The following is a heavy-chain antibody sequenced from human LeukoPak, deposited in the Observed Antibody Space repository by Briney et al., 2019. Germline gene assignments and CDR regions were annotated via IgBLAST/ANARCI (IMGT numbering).Heavy chain of an antibody. J-gene: IGHJ4*02. D-gene: IGHD1-26*01. CDR3: VRGQGVQWNY. V-gene: IGHV3-7*03. CDR2: IKQDGGEK. Sequence: GGSLRLSCAAWGLPFRNYWMRGLRQAPGKGLEWVANIKQDGGEKQYVDSVKGRFNLSRDNAKNSLYLQMNSLRADDTAVYYCVRGQGVQWNYWGQGTQVTVSS. CDR1: GLPFRNYW.